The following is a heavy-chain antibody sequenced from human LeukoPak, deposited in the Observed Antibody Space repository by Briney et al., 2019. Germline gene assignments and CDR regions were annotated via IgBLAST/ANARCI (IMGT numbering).Heavy chain of an antibody. CDR2: IKSKTDGGTT. D-gene: IGHD3-10*01. CDR1: GFTFSNAW. V-gene: IGHV3-15*01. CDR3: TTDRLWFGRGTDY. J-gene: IGHJ4*02. Sequence: TGGSLRLSCAASGFTFSNAWMSWVRQAPGKGLEWVGRIKSKTDGGTTDYAAPVKGRFTISRDDSKNTLYLQMNSLKTEDAAVYYCTTDRLWFGRGTDYWGQGTLVTVSS.